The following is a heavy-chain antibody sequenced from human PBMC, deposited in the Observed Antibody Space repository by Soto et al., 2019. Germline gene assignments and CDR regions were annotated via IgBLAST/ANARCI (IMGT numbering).Heavy chain of an antibody. V-gene: IGHV4-31*03. CDR2: IYYSGST. D-gene: IGHD3-10*01. Sequence: PSETLSLTCTVPGGSISSGGYYWSWIRQHPGKGLEWIGYIYYSGSTYYNPSLKSRVTISVDTSKNQFSLKLSSVTAADTAVYYCATFYYYGSGSYYNPPAHWGQGTLVTVSS. CDR3: ATFYYYGSGSYYNPPAH. J-gene: IGHJ4*02. CDR1: GGSISSGGYY.